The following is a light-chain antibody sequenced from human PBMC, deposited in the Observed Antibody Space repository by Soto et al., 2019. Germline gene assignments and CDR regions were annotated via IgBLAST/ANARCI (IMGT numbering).Light chain of an antibody. Sequence: DIQMTQSPSTLSASVGDRVTITCRASQSIGSWLAWYQQKPGKAPKLLIYKASSLEGGVSSRFSGSGSGTEFTLTISSLQPDDFSTYYCQHYGTFGQGNKVEIK. CDR2: KAS. J-gene: IGKJ1*01. V-gene: IGKV1-5*03. CDR3: QHYGT. CDR1: QSIGSW.